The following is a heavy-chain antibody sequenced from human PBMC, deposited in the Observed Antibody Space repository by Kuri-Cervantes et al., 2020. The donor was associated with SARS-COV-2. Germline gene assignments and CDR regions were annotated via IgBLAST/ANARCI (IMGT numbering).Heavy chain of an antibody. CDR1: GFIFDDYG. Sequence: GESLKIPCAASGFIFDDYGMSSVRQAPGKGQEWVSGINWNGGSTGYADSVKGRFTISRDNSKNSLYLQMNSLRTEDTVLYYCAKDMAYRGYDYHLDYWGQGTLVTVSS. CDR2: INWNGGST. CDR3: AKDMAYRGYDYHLDY. D-gene: IGHD5-12*01. J-gene: IGHJ4*02. V-gene: IGHV3-20*04.